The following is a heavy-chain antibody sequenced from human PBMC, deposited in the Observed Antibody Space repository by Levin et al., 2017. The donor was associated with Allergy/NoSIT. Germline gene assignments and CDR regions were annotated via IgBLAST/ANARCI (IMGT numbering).Heavy chain of an antibody. J-gene: IGHJ4*02. D-gene: IGHD6-19*01. Sequence: HGESLKISCAASGFTFSSYAMHWVRQAPGKGLDWVAVISYDGSNIYYGDSVKGRFTISRDNSKNTLYLQMNSLRAADTAVYYCARPYNSGWFGDLDYWGQGTLVAVSS. CDR3: ARPYNSGWFGDLDY. V-gene: IGHV3-30-3*01. CDR2: ISYDGSNI. CDR1: GFTFSSYA.